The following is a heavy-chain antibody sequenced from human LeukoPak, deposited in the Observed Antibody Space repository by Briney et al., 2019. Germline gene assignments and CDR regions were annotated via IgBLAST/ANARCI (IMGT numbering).Heavy chain of an antibody. CDR1: GYTFTSYG. D-gene: IGHD6-19*01. J-gene: IGHJ4*02. Sequence: ASVKVSCKASGYTFTSYGISWVRQAPGQGLEWMGWISAYNGNTNYAQKFQGRVTITADKSTSTAYMELSSLRSEDTAVCYCARSIAVAGSLYWGQGTLVTVSS. CDR2: ISAYNGNT. V-gene: IGHV1-18*01. CDR3: ARSIAVAGSLY.